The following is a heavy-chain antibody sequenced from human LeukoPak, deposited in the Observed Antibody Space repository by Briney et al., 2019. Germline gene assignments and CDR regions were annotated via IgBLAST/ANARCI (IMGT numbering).Heavy chain of an antibody. D-gene: IGHD2-2*01. CDR2: IGGSDGST. CDR3: AKDLDCSSTGCKKVNFDS. CDR1: GFAFSSYA. V-gene: IGHV3-23*01. Sequence: PGGSLRLSCAASGFAFSSYAMSWVRQAPGEGLEWVSSIGGSDGSTIYTDSVKGRFTISRANSKNTLYLQMDSLRAEDTAMYYCAKDLDCSSTGCKKVNFDSWGQGTLVAVSA. J-gene: IGHJ4*02.